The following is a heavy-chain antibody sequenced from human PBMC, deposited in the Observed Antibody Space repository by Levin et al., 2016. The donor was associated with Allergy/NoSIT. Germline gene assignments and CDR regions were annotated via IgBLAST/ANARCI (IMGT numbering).Heavy chain of an antibody. CDR2: MNPNSGNA. J-gene: IGHJ4*02. CDR1: GYTFTSYD. D-gene: IGHD2-21*01. CDR3: ARGHGGDYPRNLLGGD. Sequence: ASVKVSCKASGYTFTSYDINWVRQATGQGLEWMGWMNPNSGNAGYTQQFQGRVTMTRNTSISTAYMELSSLRSEDTAVYFCARGHGGDYPRNLLGGDWGQGTLVTVSS. V-gene: IGHV1-8*01.